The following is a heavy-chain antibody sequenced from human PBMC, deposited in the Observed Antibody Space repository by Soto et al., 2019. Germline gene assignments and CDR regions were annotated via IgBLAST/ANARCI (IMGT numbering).Heavy chain of an antibody. CDR2: IYYSGST. V-gene: IGHV4-31*03. J-gene: IGHJ6*02. D-gene: IGHD6-13*01. Sequence: TLSLTFTVSGGSISSGGYYWSWIRQHPGKGLEWIGHIYYSGSTYYNPSLKSRVTISVDTSKNQFSLKLSSVTAADTAVYYCARDQYSSSWYVEYYYYGMDVWGQGTTVTVSS. CDR1: GGSISSGGYY. CDR3: ARDQYSSSWYVEYYYYGMDV.